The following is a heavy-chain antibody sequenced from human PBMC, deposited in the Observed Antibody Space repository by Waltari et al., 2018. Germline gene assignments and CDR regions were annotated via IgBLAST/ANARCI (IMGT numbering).Heavy chain of an antibody. J-gene: IGHJ3*01. CDR1: GVTLSRSW. CDR2: INNDGGST. CDR3: ARAGLLGAFDV. D-gene: IGHD2-15*01. V-gene: IGHV3-74*03. Sequence: EVHLVESGGGLVQPGGYLGLSCASPGVTLSRSWIHWVRQSPGKGLMWVSRINNDGGSTVYADSVKGRFTISRDDAKNTVSLQMNNLSAEDTALYYCARAGLLGAFDVWGQGTMVTVSS.